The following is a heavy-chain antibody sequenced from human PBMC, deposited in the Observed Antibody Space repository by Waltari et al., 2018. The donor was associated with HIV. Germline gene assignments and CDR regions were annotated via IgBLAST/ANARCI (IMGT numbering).Heavy chain of an antibody. CDR1: GSSFTRYA. CDR2: ISSNSEYI. Sequence: VQLVESGGGLVKPGGSLRLSCEASGSSFTRYALNWVRQAPGKGLQWLSYISSNSEYIYYVHSVQGRFTISRDNAKSSVFLQMDNVRDEDTATYYCATTVTTRGTFDYWGQGTVVAV. V-gene: IGHV3-21*02. J-gene: IGHJ4*02. D-gene: IGHD4-17*01. CDR3: ATTVTTRGTFDY.